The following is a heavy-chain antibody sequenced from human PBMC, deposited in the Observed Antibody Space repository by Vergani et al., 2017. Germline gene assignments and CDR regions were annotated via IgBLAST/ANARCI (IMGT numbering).Heavy chain of an antibody. CDR1: GYTFTGYY. Sequence: QVQLVQSGAEVKKPGSSVKVSCKASGYTFTGYYMHWVRQAPGQGLEWMGWINPNSGGTNYAQKFQGRVTMTRDTSISTAYMELSRLRSDDTAVYYCARAQPKYCSGGSCYSGGDYWGQGTLVTVSS. CDR3: ARAQPKYCSGGSCYSGGDY. V-gene: IGHV1-2*02. J-gene: IGHJ4*02. CDR2: INPNSGGT. D-gene: IGHD2-15*01.